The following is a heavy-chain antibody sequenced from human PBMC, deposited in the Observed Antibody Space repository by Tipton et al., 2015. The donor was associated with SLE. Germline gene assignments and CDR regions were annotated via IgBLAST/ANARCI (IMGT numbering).Heavy chain of an antibody. CDR2: IFYSGNT. CDR1: GGSISSINYY. Sequence: TLSLTCTVSGGSISSINYYWGWIRQPPGKGLEWIGNIFYSGNTFYNASLRSRVTISVDTSKNQFSLKLTSVTAADTAMYHCGTLGWGHDYWGQGTLVTVSS. CDR3: GTLGWGHDY. D-gene: IGHD3-16*01. J-gene: IGHJ4*01. V-gene: IGHV4-39*07.